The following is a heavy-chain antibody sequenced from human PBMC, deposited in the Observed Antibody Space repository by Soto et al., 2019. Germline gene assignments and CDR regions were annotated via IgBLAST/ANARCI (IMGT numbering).Heavy chain of an antibody. CDR3: ARDASSSWTRKDAFDI. J-gene: IGHJ3*02. V-gene: IGHV4-30-4*08. Sequence: PSETLFRTCAVSGCSISSGGYFWSWIRQPPGKGLEWIGYIHYSGTTYYNPSIKSRVTILVDTSKNQFSLKLSSVTAADTAVYYCARDASSSWTRKDAFDIWGQRTMVTVSS. CDR1: GCSISSGGYF. D-gene: IGHD6-13*01. CDR2: IHYSGTT.